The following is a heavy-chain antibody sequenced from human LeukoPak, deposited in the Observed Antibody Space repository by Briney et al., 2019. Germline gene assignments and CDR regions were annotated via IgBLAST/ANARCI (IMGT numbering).Heavy chain of an antibody. CDR2: IWYDGSNK. J-gene: IGHJ2*01. Sequence: GGSLRLSCAASGFTFSSYGMHWVRQAPGKGLEWVAVIWYDGSNKYYADSVKGRFTISRDNSKNTLYLQMNSLRAEDTAVYYCARDGEYYHDSSGYYSQLNWYFDLWGRGTLVTVSS. D-gene: IGHD3-22*01. CDR1: GFTFSSYG. V-gene: IGHV3-33*01. CDR3: ARDGEYYHDSSGYYSQLNWYFDL.